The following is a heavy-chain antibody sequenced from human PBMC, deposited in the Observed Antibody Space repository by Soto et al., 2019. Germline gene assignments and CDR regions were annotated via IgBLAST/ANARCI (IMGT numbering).Heavy chain of an antibody. J-gene: IGHJ4*02. V-gene: IGHV3-30*18. CDR1: GFKFSFFA. D-gene: IGHD3-16*02. Sequence: QVQLVESGGGVVQPGTSLRLSCAASGFKFSFFAMHWVRQAPGKGMEWVAVISYDGSEKYYADSVKGRFSISRDNSKNTLTLQMISLRPADPAVYFCAKSLGELSPESYDYWGQGTLITVSS. CDR3: AKSLGELSPESYDY. CDR2: ISYDGSEK.